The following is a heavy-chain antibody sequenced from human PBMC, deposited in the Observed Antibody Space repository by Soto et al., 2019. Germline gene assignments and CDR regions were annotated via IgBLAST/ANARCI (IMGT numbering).Heavy chain of an antibody. CDR2: IMPIFRTA. D-gene: IGHD6-19*01. J-gene: IGHJ6*02. Sequence: QVQAVQSGAEVKKPGSSVKVSCKTSGGTFSTSAISWVRQAPGQGLEWMGGIMPIFRTADYAQKFQGRVTITADESASTAYLELRSLTSEDTAVYYCARDKDRAQLGWNYYYIMDVWGQGTTVTVTS. CDR1: GGTFSTSA. V-gene: IGHV1-69*12. CDR3: ARDKDRAQLGWNYYYIMDV.